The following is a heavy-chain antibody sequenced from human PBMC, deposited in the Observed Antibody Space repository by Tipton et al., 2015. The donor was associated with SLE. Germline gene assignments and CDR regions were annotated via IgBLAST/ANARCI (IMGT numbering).Heavy chain of an antibody. CDR3: ARSLYYYGSGSYSDY. CDR2: IYYSGST. D-gene: IGHD3-10*01. CDR1: GGSISSHY. J-gene: IGHJ4*02. Sequence: TLSLTCTVSGGSISSHYWSWIRQPPGKGLEWIGYIYYSGSTNYNPSLKSRVTISVDTSKNQFSLKLSSVTATDTAVYYCARSLYYYGSGSYSDYWGQGILVTVSP. V-gene: IGHV4-59*11.